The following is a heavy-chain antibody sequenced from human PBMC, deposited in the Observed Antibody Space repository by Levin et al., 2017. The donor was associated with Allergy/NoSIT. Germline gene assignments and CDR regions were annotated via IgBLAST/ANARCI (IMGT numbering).Heavy chain of an antibody. CDR2: INHSGST. Sequence: SETLSLTCAVYGGSFSGYYWSWIRQPPGKGLEWIGEINHSGSTNYNPSLKSRVTISVDTSKNQFSLKLSSVTAADTAVYYCARGCVVVPAASYYPVLARKGLRNLGYMDVWGKGTTVTVSS. V-gene: IGHV4-34*01. CDR1: GGSFSGYY. CDR3: ARGCVVVPAASYYPVLARKGLRNLGYMDV. D-gene: IGHD2-2*01. J-gene: IGHJ6*03.